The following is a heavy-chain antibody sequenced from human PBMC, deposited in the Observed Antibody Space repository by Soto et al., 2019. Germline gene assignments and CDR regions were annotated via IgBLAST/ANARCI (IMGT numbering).Heavy chain of an antibody. Sequence: GGSLRLSCAASGFTFSSYAMSWVRQAPGKGLEWVSSISTTSTYIYYADSVKGRFTISRDNAKSSLYLQMNSLRAEDTAVYYCARDRCSGGACYSFNYWGQGTLVTVSS. D-gene: IGHD2-15*01. CDR3: ARDRCSGGACYSFNY. CDR2: ISTTSTYI. CDR1: GFTFSSYA. V-gene: IGHV3-21*01. J-gene: IGHJ4*02.